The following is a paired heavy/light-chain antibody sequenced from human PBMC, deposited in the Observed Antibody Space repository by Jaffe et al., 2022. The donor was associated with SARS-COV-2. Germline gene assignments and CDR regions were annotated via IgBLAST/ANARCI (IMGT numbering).Heavy chain of an antibody. J-gene: IGHJ3*02. CDR2: IDPSDSNT. CDR3: ARRGVGSTGLWGDGFDI. Sequence: EVQLVQSGAEVKKPGESLRISCKGSGYIFSNYWISWVRQMPGKGLEWMGRIDPSDSNTNYSPSLQGHVTISTDKSISTAYLQWNSLKASDTAMYYCARRGVGSTGLWGDGFDIWGQGTVVTVSS. V-gene: IGHV5-10-1*03. CDR1: GYIFSNYW. D-gene: IGHD1-26*01.
Light chain of an antibody. CDR2: KDT. V-gene: IGLV3-25*03. Sequence: SYELTQPPSVSVSPGQTARITCSGHALPNQYAYWYQQKPGQAPVLVIYKDTERPSGIPERFSGSSSGTTVTLTISGVQAEDEADYYCQSPDSSGSYWVFGGGTKLTVL. CDR3: QSPDSSGSYWV. CDR1: ALPNQY. J-gene: IGLJ3*02.